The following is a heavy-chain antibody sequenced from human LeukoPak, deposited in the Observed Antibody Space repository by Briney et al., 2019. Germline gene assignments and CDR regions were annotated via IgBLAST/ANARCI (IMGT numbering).Heavy chain of an antibody. CDR3: AREVRGDDFDY. CDR1: GGTFSSYA. CDR2: IIPIFGTA. D-gene: IGHD3-10*01. J-gene: IGHJ4*02. Sequence: GASVKVSCKAYGGTFSSYAISWVRQAPGQGLEWMGGIIPIFGTANYAQKFQGRVTITADESTSTAYMELSSLRSEDTAVYYCAREVRGDDFDYWGQGTLVTVSS. V-gene: IGHV1-69*13.